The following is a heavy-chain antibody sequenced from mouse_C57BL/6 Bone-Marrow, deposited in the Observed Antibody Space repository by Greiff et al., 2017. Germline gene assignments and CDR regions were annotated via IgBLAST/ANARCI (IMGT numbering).Heavy chain of an antibody. CDR3: ARGGLVATDY. CDR2: IYPGSGST. Sequence: VKLKQPGAELVKPGASVKMSCKASGYTFTSYWITWVKQRPGQGLEWIGDIYPGSGSTNYNEKFKSKATLTVDTSSSTAYMQLSSLTSEDSAVYYCARGGLVATDYWGQGTTLTVSS. D-gene: IGHD1-1*02. J-gene: IGHJ2*01. V-gene: IGHV1-55*01. CDR1: GYTFTSYW.